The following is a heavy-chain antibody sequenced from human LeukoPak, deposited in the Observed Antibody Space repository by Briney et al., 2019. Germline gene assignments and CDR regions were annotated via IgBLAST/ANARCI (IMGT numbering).Heavy chain of an antibody. CDR3: AKDKGRKFFDY. V-gene: IGHV3-30*18. CDR2: ISSDGSSK. J-gene: IGHJ4*02. Sequence: PGGSLRLSCVVSGFTFRNAGMHWVRQAPGRGLEWVAVISSDGSSKYYTGSVKGRFTISRDDSKNTLYLEMNRLRTEDTAVYYCAKDKGRKFFDYWGQGTLVTASS. CDR1: GFTFRNAG.